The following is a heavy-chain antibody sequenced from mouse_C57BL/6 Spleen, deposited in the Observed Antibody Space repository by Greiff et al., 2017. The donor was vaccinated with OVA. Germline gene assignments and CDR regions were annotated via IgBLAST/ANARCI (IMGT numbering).Heavy chain of an antibody. CDR2: IYPGDGDT. J-gene: IGHJ4*01. D-gene: IGHD4-1*01. CDR3: ARGGTGYAMDY. V-gene: IGHV1-82*01. Sequence: QVQLKESGPELVKPGASVKISCKASGYAFSSSWLNWVKQRPGKGLEWIGRIYPGDGDTNDNGKFKGKATLTADKSSSTAYMQLSSLTSEDSAVYFCARGGTGYAMDYWGQGTSVTVSS. CDR1: GYAFSSSW.